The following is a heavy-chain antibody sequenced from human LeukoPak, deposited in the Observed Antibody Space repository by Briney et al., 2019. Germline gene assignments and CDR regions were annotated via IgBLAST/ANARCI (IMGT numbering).Heavy chain of an antibody. Sequence: PGRSLRLSCAASGITFSSSWMHWVRQAAGKGLVWVSRVNSGGTATNYADFVKGRFTISRDNAKNTLYLQMNSLRFEDSAVYYCTRGLSSYYGYFDYWGQGTLVTVSS. CDR1: GITFSSSW. CDR3: TRGLSSYYGYFDY. V-gene: IGHV3-74*01. CDR2: VNSGGTAT. D-gene: IGHD3-3*01. J-gene: IGHJ4*02.